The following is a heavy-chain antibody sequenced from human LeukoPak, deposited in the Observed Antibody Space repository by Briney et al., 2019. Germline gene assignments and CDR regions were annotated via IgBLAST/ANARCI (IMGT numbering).Heavy chain of an antibody. Sequence: ASVKASCKASGYTFTSYGISWVRQAPGQGLEWMGWISAYNGNTNYAQKLQGRVTMTTDTSTSTAYMELRSLRSDDTAVYYCATGGTYYYDSSGYPWGQGTLVTVSS. CDR3: ATGGTYYYDSSGYP. V-gene: IGHV1-18*01. CDR1: GYTFTSYG. CDR2: ISAYNGNT. D-gene: IGHD3-22*01. J-gene: IGHJ5*02.